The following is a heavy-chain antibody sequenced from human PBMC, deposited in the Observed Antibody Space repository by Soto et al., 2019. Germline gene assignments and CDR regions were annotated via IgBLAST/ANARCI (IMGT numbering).Heavy chain of an antibody. J-gene: IGHJ6*02. CDR2: IIPIFGPA. CDR3: ATGSFTSTGGRIGYHYNAMDV. CDR1: GRTFSSHA. Sequence: SVKVSCKASGRTFSSHAINWVRQAPGQGLEWMGGIIPIFGPANFAKEFQGRVTITADESTTTAYMELSSLRSEDTAVYYCATGSFTSTGGRIGYHYNAMDVWGQGXTVTVSS. D-gene: IGHD2-2*01. V-gene: IGHV1-69*13.